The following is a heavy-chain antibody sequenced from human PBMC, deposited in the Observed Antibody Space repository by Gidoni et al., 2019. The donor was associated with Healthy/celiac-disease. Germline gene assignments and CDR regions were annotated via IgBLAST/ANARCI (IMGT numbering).Heavy chain of an antibody. V-gene: IGHV4-34*01. CDR2: ITHSGST. CDR1: GGSFSGYY. D-gene: IGHD3-10*01. CDR3: ARPGYYYGMDV. J-gene: IGHJ6*02. Sequence: QVQLQQWGAGLLKPSETLSLTCAVYGGSFSGYYWSWIRPPPGKGLEWIGEITHSGSTNYNPSLKSRVTISVDTSKNQFSLKLSSVTAADTAVYYCARPGYYYGMDVWGQGTTVTVSS.